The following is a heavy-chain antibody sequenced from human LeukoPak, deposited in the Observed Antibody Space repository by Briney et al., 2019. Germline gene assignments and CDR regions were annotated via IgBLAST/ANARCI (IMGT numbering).Heavy chain of an antibody. CDR1: GFTFSSYA. CDR2: ISGSGVSK. V-gene: IGHV3-23*01. CDR3: AKSGVAVTGLFDI. D-gene: IGHD2-21*02. J-gene: IGHJ3*02. Sequence: GGSLRLSCAASGFTFSSYAMSWVRQAPGKGLEGVSAISGSGVSKYYQASVKGRFTISRDTSKNTLYLQMNSLRAEDTAVYYCAKSGVAVTGLFDIWGQGTMVTVSS.